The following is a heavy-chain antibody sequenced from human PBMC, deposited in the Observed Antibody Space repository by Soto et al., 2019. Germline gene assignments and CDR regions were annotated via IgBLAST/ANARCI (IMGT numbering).Heavy chain of an antibody. D-gene: IGHD1-7*01. CDR3: ARFVITGTTXFWVVVAGGFXY. J-gene: IGHJ4*02. Sequence: GGSLRLSCAASGFSFSSYWMSWVRQAPGKGLEWVANIKQDGSEKYYVDSVKGRFTISRDNAKNSLYLQMNSLRAEDTAVYYCARFVITGTTXFWVVVAGGFXYWGQGTLVXVSS. CDR1: GFSFSSYW. V-gene: IGHV3-7*05. CDR2: IKQDGSEK.